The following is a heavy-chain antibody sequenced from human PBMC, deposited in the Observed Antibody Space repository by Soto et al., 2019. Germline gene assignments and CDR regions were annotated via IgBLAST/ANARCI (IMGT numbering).Heavy chain of an antibody. CDR3: TRGASGYGNFDY. J-gene: IGHJ4*02. V-gene: IGHV3-74*01. CDR1: GFSFSTW. Sequence: EVQLVESGGGVVQPGGSLRLSCAASGFSFSTWMHWVRQAPGKGLEWLSRINSDGSSISYADSVKGRFTVSRDNAKNTLYLQISSLIAEDTAVYYCTRGASGYGNFDYWGQGVLLTVSS. CDR2: INSDGSSI. D-gene: IGHD5-12*01.